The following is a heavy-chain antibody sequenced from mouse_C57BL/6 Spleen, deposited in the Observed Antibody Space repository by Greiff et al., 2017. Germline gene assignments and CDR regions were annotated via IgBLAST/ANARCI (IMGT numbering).Heavy chain of an antibody. CDR1: GYTFTSYG. V-gene: IGHV1-81*01. J-gene: IGHJ2*01. CDR2: IYPRSGNT. Sequence: QVQLKESGAELARPGASVKLSCKASGYTFTSYGISWVKQRTGQGLEWIGEIYPRSGNTYYNEKFKGKATLTADKSASTAYMELRSLTSEDSAVYFCAQTAQATLDDWGQGTTLTGSS. D-gene: IGHD3-2*02. CDR3: AQTAQATLDD.